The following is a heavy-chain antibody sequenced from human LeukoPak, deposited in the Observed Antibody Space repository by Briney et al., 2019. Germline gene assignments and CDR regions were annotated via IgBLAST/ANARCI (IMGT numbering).Heavy chain of an antibody. J-gene: IGHJ5*02. CDR2: INPNSGGT. CDR1: GYTFTSYG. CDR3: ASLNPRNWFDP. Sequence: ASVKVSCKASGYTFTSYGISWVRQAPGQGLEWMGWINPNSGGTNYAQKFQGRVTMTRDTSISTAYMELSRLRSDDTAVYYCASLNPRNWFDPWGQGTLVTVSS. V-gene: IGHV1-2*02.